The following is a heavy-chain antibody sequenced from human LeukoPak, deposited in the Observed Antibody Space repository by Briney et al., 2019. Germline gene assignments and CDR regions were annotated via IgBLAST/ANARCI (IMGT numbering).Heavy chain of an antibody. CDR2: MNPNSGNT. CDR3: ARPSHRIRTFDY. J-gene: IGHJ4*02. D-gene: IGHD1-1*01. V-gene: IGHV1-8*01. CDR1: GYTFTSYD. Sequence: ASVKVSCKASGYTFTSYDINWVRQATGQGLEWMGWMNPNSGNTGYAQKFQGRVTMTRNTSISTAYMELSSLRSEDTAVYYCARPSHRIRTFDYWGQGTLLTVSS.